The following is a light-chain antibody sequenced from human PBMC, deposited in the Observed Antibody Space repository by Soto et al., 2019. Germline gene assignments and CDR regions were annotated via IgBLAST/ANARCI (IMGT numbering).Light chain of an antibody. V-gene: IGLV2-11*01. Sequence: QSVLTQPRSVSGSPGQSVTISCTGTSSDVGGYIYVSCYQQYPAKAPKVMIYDVSRRPSGVPDPFSGSKSANTASLTISGLHAEDEDDYYCSSYAGHKTVVFGGGTKLTVL. CDR3: SSYAGHKTVV. J-gene: IGLJ3*02. CDR2: DVS. CDR1: SSDVGGYIY.